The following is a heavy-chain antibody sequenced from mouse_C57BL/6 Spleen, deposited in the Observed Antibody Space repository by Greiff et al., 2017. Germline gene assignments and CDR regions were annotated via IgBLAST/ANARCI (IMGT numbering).Heavy chain of an antibody. D-gene: IGHD1-1*01. Sequence: VQLKESGGGLVQPKGSLKLSCAASGFTFNTYAMHWVRQAPGKGLEWVARIRSKSSNYATYYAVSVKDRFTISRDDSQSMLYLQMNNLKTEDTAMYYCVGDYGSTFYYALDYWGQGTSVTVSS. CDR2: IRSKSSNYAT. V-gene: IGHV10-3*01. J-gene: IGHJ4*01. CDR1: GFTFNTYA. CDR3: VGDYGSTFYYALDY.